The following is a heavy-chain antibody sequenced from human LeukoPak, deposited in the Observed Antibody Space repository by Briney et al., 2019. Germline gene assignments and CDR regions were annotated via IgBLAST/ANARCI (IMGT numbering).Heavy chain of an antibody. D-gene: IGHD3-9*01. CDR2: SSGSGGST. CDR1: VFTFSSYC. J-gene: IGHJ4*02. Sequence: GGSLSLSCAAAVFTFSSYCMSWVRQATGKGLEWVAVSSGSGGSTYHVDSVKGRFTISRDNSKNTLYLQMNSLRAEDTAVYYCAKDRGNYDILTGYFGTRDWGQGTLVTVSS. V-gene: IGHV3-23*01. CDR3: AKDRGNYDILTGYFGTRD.